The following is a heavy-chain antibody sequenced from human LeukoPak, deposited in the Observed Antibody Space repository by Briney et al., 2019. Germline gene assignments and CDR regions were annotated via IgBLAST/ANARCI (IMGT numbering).Heavy chain of an antibody. CDR2: INPRGGIT. D-gene: IGHD3-10*01. CDR1: GYTFTIYY. CDR3: ARGPRITLIRGGQWYYYMDV. Sequence: ASVKVSCKASGYTFTIYYIHWVRQAPGQGLEWMGVINPRGGITNYAQKFQGRVTMTRDTSTSTVYMELSTLRSEDTAVYYCARGPRITLIRGGQWYYYMDVWGKGTTVTISS. J-gene: IGHJ6*03. V-gene: IGHV1-46*01.